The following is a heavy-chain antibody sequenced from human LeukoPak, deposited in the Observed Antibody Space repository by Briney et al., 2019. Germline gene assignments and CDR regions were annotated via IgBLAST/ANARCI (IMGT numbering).Heavy chain of an antibody. Sequence: SETLSLTCTVSGGSISSGTYFWGWIRQAPGKGLEWIGSIYYSGTTYYNPSLKSRVTISVDTSKNQFSLKLSSVTAADTAVYYCARTSIYYYDSSGYYSTNNWFDPWGQGTLVTVSS. CDR2: IYYSGTT. V-gene: IGHV4-39*07. J-gene: IGHJ5*02. CDR1: GGSISSGTYF. D-gene: IGHD3-22*01. CDR3: ARTSIYYYDSSGYYSTNNWFDP.